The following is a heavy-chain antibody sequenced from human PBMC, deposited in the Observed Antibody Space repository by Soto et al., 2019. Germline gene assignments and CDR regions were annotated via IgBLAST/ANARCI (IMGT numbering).Heavy chain of an antibody. J-gene: IGHJ6*03. D-gene: IGHD3-16*02. CDR2: ISWNSGSI. Sequence: GGSLRLSCAASGFTFDDYAMHWVRQAPGKGLEWVSGISWNSGSIGYADSVKGRFTISRDNAKNSLYLQMNSLRAEDTALYYCAKVAGVGELSFPYYYMDVWGKGTTVTVSS. V-gene: IGHV3-9*01. CDR1: GFTFDDYA. CDR3: AKVAGVGELSFPYYYMDV.